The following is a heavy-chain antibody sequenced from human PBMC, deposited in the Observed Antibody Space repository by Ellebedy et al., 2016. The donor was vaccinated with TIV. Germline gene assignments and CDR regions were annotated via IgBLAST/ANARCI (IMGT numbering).Heavy chain of an antibody. CDR1: GFTFNDGNFW. CDR2: INQDGSGK. CDR3: ARTLVGLTAYIDL. J-gene: IGHJ1*01. D-gene: IGHD1-26*01. V-gene: IGHV3-7*01. Sequence: GESLKISCVASGFTFNDGNFWMSWVRQAPGKGLEWVANINQDGSGKYYVDSVRGRFAISRDNAKNSLYLQMDSLRDEDTAIYYCARTLVGLTAYIDLWGQGTLVTVSS.